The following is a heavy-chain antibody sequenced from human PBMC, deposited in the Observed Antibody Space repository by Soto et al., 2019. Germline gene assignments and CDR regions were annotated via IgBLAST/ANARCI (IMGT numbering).Heavy chain of an antibody. CDR1: VGSISSGDYY. CDR3: ARWKYSYADLPGDWFDS. V-gene: IGHV4-30-4*02. CDR2: IYYSGST. J-gene: IGHJ5*01. Sequence: PSETLSLTCTVSVGSISSGDYYWSWIRQPPGKGLEWIGYIYYSGSTYYNPSLKSRVTISVDTPKNQFSLKLSSVTPADTAMYYCARWKYSYADLPGDWFDSWGQGTLVTVSS. D-gene: IGHD3-16*01.